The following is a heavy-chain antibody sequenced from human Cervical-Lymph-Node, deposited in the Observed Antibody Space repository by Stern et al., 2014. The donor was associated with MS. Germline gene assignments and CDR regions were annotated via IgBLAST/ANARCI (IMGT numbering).Heavy chain of an antibody. CDR1: GYTFTAYY. CDR3: ARGPNEHWGGHYNSNGMDV. Sequence: QLQLVESGAEVKKPGASVKVSCKASGYTFTAYYLHWVRQAPGQGPAWMGWVHPNSGGTSYAPQFLARVTMTRDTSTSTAFMELSTLTSDDTAFYYCARGPNEHWGGHYNSNGMDVWGQGTTVTVSS. CDR2: VHPNSGGT. V-gene: IGHV1-2*02. D-gene: IGHD2-21*01. J-gene: IGHJ6*02.